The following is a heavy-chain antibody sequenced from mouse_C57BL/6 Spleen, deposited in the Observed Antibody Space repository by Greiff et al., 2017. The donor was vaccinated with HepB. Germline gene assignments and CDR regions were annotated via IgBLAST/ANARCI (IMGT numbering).Heavy chain of an antibody. CDR1: GFSLTSYG. CDR3: AKNKDGSEVFFDY. CDR2: IWRGGST. J-gene: IGHJ2*01. V-gene: IGHV2-5*01. D-gene: IGHD2-3*01. Sequence: VHLVESGPGLVQPSQSLSITCTVSGFSLTSYGVHWVRQSPGKGLEWLGVIWRGGSTDYNAAFMSRLSITKDNSKSQVFFKMNSLQADDTAIYYCAKNKDGSEVFFDYWGQGTTLTVSS.